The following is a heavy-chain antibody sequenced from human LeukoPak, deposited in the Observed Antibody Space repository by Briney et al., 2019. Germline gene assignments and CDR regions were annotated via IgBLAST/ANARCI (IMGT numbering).Heavy chain of an antibody. CDR2: IYYSGST. V-gene: IGHV4-59*08. Sequence: PSETLSLTCTVSGGSISSYYWSWIRQPPGKGLEWIGYIYYSGSTNYNPSLKSRVTISVDTSKNQFSLKLSSVTAADTAVYYCARHPARRWYSSGWRYYYYGMDVWGQGTTVTVSS. D-gene: IGHD6-19*01. CDR1: GGSISSYY. CDR3: ARHPARRWYSSGWRYYYYGMDV. J-gene: IGHJ6*02.